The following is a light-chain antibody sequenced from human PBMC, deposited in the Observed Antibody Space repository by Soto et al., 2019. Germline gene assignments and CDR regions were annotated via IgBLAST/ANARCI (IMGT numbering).Light chain of an antibody. Sequence: DIQMTQSPSSLSASAGDRVIITCQASQDIRNHLNWYQQKPGKAPRLLIYDVSNLATAVPPKFSGGGSGTDFTLTISMLQPEDIATYYCQHYDDLVTFGGGTKVEIK. CDR1: QDIRNH. CDR3: QHYDDLVT. J-gene: IGKJ4*01. CDR2: DVS. V-gene: IGKV1-33*01.